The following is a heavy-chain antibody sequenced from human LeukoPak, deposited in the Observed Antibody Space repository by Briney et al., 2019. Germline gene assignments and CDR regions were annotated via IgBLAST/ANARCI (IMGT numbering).Heavy chain of an antibody. D-gene: IGHD3-22*01. CDR3: ATKYYYYDSSGYYPYYYYGMDV. CDR2: ISAYNGNT. J-gene: IGHJ6*02. V-gene: IGHV1-18*01. CDR1: GYTFTSYG. Sequence: ASVKVSCKASGYTFTSYGISWVRQAPGQGLEWMGWISAYNGNTNYAQKFQGRVTVTADESTSTAYMELSSLRSEDTAVYYCATKYYYYDSSGYYPYYYYGMDVWGQGTTVTVSS.